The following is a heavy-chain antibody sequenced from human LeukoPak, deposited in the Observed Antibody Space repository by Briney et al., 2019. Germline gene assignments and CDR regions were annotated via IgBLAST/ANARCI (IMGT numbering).Heavy chain of an antibody. V-gene: IGHV1-2*04. J-gene: IGHJ6*02. Sequence: ASVKVSCKASGYTFTGYYMHWVRQAPGQGLEWMGWINPNSGGTNYAQKFQGWVTMTRDTSISTAYMELSRLRSDDTAVYYCARDPMTTVTTDGMDVWGQGTTVTVSS. D-gene: IGHD4-17*01. CDR1: GYTFTGYY. CDR2: INPNSGGT. CDR3: ARDPMTTVTTDGMDV.